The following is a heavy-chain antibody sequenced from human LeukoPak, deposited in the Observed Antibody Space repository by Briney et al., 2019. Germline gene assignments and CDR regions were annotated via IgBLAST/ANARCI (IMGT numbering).Heavy chain of an antibody. CDR3: YLRITMVRGVITLDY. J-gene: IGHJ4*02. Sequence: PSETLSLTCAVYGGSLSGYYWSWIRQPPGNGLGWIGEVNHSGSTNYNPSLKSRVTISVDTSKNQFSLKLSSVTAADTAVYYCYLRITMVRGVITLDYWGQGTLVTVSS. D-gene: IGHD3-10*01. CDR1: GGSLSGYY. CDR2: VNHSGST. V-gene: IGHV4-34*01.